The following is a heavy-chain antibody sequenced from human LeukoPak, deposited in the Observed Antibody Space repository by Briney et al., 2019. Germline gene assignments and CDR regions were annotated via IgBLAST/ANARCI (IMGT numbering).Heavy chain of an antibody. CDR1: GGTFSSYA. Sequence: SVKVSCKASGGTFSSYAISWVRQAPGQGLEWMGRIIPIFGIANYARKFQGRVTITADKSTSTAYMELSSLRSEDTAVYYCAREGPIMAPSPMDYWGQGTLVTVSS. CDR3: AREGPIMAPSPMDY. J-gene: IGHJ4*02. D-gene: IGHD5-12*01. V-gene: IGHV1-69*04. CDR2: IIPIFGIA.